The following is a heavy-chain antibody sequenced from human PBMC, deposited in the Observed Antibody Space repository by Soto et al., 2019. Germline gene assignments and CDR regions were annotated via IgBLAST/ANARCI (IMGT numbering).Heavy chain of an antibody. CDR1: GGTFRSNA. Sequence: QVQLVQSGTEVKKPGSSVKVSCKASGGTFRSNAISWVRQAPGQGLEWMGGLIPIFGTTNYALKFQGRVTITADESACTAYMELSSLRSDDTAVYYCASLPSFYYGSGYGMDVWGQGTTVTVSS. V-gene: IGHV1-69*01. CDR2: LIPIFGTT. CDR3: ASLPSFYYGSGYGMDV. D-gene: IGHD3-10*01. J-gene: IGHJ6*02.